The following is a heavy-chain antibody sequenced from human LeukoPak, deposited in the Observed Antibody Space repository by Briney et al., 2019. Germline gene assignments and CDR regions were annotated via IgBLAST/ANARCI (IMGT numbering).Heavy chain of an antibody. J-gene: IGHJ4*02. CDR3: TRGSPTVSAGYN. Sequence: PGESLRLSCAASGFTANRDYMSWVRQSPGKGLEWVSVVYNDGRTFYADSVKGRFTISRDDSKNTVFLQMNRLRPEDTAIYFCTRGSPTVSAGYNWGRGTVVIVSS. V-gene: IGHV3-53*01. CDR2: VYNDGRT. CDR1: GFTANRDY. D-gene: IGHD1-1*01.